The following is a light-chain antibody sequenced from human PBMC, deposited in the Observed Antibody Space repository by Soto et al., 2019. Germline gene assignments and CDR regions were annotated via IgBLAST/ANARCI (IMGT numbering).Light chain of an antibody. J-gene: IGKJ3*01. Sequence: EIQMTQSPYSLSAAVGDRVTIACRASQNINTYLNWYQQKPGKAPKLLIFDAASLQSGVPSRFSGGGSRTDFTLTITSLQPEDFATYYCQQTSSAPFTFGPGTKVDIK. CDR1: QNINTY. CDR3: QQTSSAPFT. V-gene: IGKV1-39*01. CDR2: DAA.